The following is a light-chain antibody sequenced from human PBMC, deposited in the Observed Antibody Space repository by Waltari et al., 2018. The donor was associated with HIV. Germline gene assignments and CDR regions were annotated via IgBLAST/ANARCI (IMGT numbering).Light chain of an antibody. V-gene: IGLV2-14*01. CDR1: SSDVGGYNY. J-gene: IGLJ3*02. Sequence: QSALTQPASVSGSPGQSITISCTGTSSDVGGYNYVSWYQQHPGKAPKLMIYEVSNRPSGVSNRFSGSKSGNTASLTISGLQAEDEAVYYCSSYTSSSTRVFGGGTNLTVL. CDR3: SSYTSSSTRV. CDR2: EVS.